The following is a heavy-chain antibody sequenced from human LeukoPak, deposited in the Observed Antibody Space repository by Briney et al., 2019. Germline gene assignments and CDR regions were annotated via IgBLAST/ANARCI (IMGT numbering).Heavy chain of an antibody. CDR1: GFTFSNYW. V-gene: IGHV3-7*01. CDR3: ASRLGSSGWYGASGI. J-gene: IGHJ3*02. CDR2: MKHDGSEK. Sequence: PGGSLRLSCAASGFTFSNYWMSWVRQAPGKGLEWVANMKHDGSEKYYVDSVEGRFTVSRDNAKNSLYLQMNSLSAEDTAVYYCASRLGSSGWYGASGIWGQGTMVTVSS. D-gene: IGHD6-19*01.